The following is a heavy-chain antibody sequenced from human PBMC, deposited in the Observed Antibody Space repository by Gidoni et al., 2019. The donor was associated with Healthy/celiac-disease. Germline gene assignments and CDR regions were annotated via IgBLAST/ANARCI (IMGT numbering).Heavy chain of an antibody. CDR1: GFPFSSYE. V-gene: IGHV3-48*03. D-gene: IGHD4-17*01. CDR3: ARDLYGDGRWGQTSGFDI. Sequence: EVQLVESGGGLVQPVGSLRLSCAASGFPFSSYEMNWVRQAPGKGLEWVSYISSSGSTIYYADSVKGRFTISRDNAKNSLYLKMNSLRAEDTAVYYCARDLYGDGRWGQTSGFDIWGQGTMVTVSS. CDR2: ISSSGSTI. J-gene: IGHJ3*02.